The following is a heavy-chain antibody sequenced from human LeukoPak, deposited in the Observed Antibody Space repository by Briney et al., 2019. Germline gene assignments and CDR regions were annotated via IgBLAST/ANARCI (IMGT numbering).Heavy chain of an antibody. Sequence: PSETLSLTCTVSGGSMSSYFSSWIRQPAGKGLEWIGRIYTSGNTKYNPSLKSRVTISVDKSKNQFSLKLSSVTAADTAVYYCARVVSIFGAANFGFDSWGQGTLVTVSS. V-gene: IGHV4-4*07. CDR3: ARVVSIFGAANFGFDS. CDR2: IYTSGNT. CDR1: GGSMSSYF. J-gene: IGHJ5*01. D-gene: IGHD3-3*01.